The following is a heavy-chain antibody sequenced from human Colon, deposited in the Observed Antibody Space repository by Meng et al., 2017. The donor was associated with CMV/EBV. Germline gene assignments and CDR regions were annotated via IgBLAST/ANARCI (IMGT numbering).Heavy chain of an antibody. CDR3: AKAVAASDYYYRGMDV. D-gene: IGHD6-19*01. V-gene: IGHV1-2*02. CDR2: INPYSGVT. J-gene: IGHJ6*02. CDR1: GYTFTDYY. Sequence: ASVKVSCKSSGYTFTDYYIHWVRQAPGQGLEWVGWINPYSGVTNYAQKFQGRVTMTRDTSITTAYKELTRLTSDDTAKYYCAKAVAASDYYYRGMDVWGPGTTVTVSS.